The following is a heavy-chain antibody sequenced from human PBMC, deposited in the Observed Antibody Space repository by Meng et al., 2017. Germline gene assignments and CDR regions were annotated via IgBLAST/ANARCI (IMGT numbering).Heavy chain of an antibody. CDR3: ARGYCGSGLFDP. CDR1: GYTFTSYD. V-gene: IGHV1-8*03. D-gene: IGHD3-10*01. Sequence: QGQVVQSGAEVKKPGASGKVSCKASGYTFTSYDINWVRQATGQGLEWMGWMNPNSGNTGYAQKFQGRVTITRNTSIGTAYMELSSLRSEDTAVYYCARGYCGSGLFDPWGQGTLVTVSS. CDR2: MNPNSGNT. J-gene: IGHJ5*02.